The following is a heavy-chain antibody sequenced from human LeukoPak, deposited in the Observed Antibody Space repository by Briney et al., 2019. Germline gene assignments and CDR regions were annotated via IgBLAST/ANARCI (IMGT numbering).Heavy chain of an antibody. CDR1: GFTLSNYW. CDR3: ASYRYSSSCYIY. CDR2: ISPDEGNI. J-gene: IGHJ4*02. V-gene: IGHV3-74*01. Sequence: GRSLRLSCAASGFTLSNYWMNWVRQAPGKGPVWVSHISPDEGNIAYADSVKGRFTISRDNAKNSLYLQMNSLRAEDTAVYFCASYRYSSSCYIYWGQGTLVTVSS. D-gene: IGHD6-13*01.